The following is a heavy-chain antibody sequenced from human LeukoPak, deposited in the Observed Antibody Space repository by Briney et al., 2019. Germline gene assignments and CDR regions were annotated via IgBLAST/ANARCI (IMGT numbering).Heavy chain of an antibody. CDR2: INPNSGDT. D-gene: IGHD3-3*01. V-gene: IGHV1-2*02. CDR3: ARDLTYYDFWSGYPT. CDR1: GYTFTAYY. Sequence: ASVKVSCKASGYTFTAYYIHWVRQAPGQGLEWMAFINPNSGDTYSAPQFQGRVTMTRDTSISTAYMELSRLRSDDTAVYYCARDLTYYDFWSGYPTWGQGTLVTVSS. J-gene: IGHJ5*02.